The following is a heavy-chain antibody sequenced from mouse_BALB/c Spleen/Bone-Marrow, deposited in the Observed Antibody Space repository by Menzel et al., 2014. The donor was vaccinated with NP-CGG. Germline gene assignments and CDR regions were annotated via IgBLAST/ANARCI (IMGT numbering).Heavy chain of an antibody. D-gene: IGHD1-2*01. Sequence: EVKLMESGGGLVQPGGSLKLSCAASGFTFSSYGMSWVRQTPDKRLELVATINSNGGRTYYPDSVKGRFTISRDNAKNTLYLQMSSLKSEDTAMYYCARDSLLRSLYAMDYWGRGTSVTVSS. CDR1: GFTFSSYG. CDR2: INSNGGRT. CDR3: ARDSLLRSLYAMDY. J-gene: IGHJ4*01. V-gene: IGHV5-6-3*01.